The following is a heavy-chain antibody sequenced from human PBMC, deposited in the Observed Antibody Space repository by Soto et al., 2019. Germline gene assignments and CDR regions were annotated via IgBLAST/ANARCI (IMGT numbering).Heavy chain of an antibody. D-gene: IGHD5-12*01. Sequence: QVQLVESGGGVVQPGTSLRLSCAVSGFTFRSYATHWVRQAPGGGLEWVALISYDGNNNYYADSVKGRFTISRDTFKNTLFLQMNSLRREDTAMYYCARGIGDGYNLDYWGQGTVVTVSS. J-gene: IGHJ4*02. CDR1: GFTFRSYA. V-gene: IGHV3-30-3*01. CDR2: ISYDGNNN. CDR3: ARGIGDGYNLDY.